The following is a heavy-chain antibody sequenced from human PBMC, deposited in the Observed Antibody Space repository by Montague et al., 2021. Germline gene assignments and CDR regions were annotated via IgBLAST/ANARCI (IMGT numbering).Heavy chain of an antibody. D-gene: IGHD4/OR15-4a*01. V-gene: IGHV3-7*03. Sequence: SLRLSCAASGFIFSHSWMAWVRLAPGKGLEWVAGVNLEGSEVGYVESVKGRFNISRDNAKNSLFLQMNSLRGDDTALYYCARNPAYGALDYWGQGTRVTVSS. CDR1: GFIFSHSW. J-gene: IGHJ4*02. CDR3: ARNPAYGALDY. CDR2: VNLEGSEV.